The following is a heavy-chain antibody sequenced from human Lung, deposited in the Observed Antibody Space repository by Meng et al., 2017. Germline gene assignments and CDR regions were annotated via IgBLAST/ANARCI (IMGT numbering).Heavy chain of an antibody. J-gene: IGHJ4*02. Sequence: EVQLLESGGGLVQPGGSPRLACVASGFTLSSYAMTWVRQAPGKGLEWVSSISGSGGSTYYADSVRGRFTISRDNSKNTVYLQMNSLRAEDTAIYYCVRRIEYSSSSGYWGQGTLVTVSS. CDR1: GFTLSSYA. CDR2: ISGSGGST. D-gene: IGHD6-6*01. CDR3: VRRIEYSSSSGY. V-gene: IGHV3-23*01.